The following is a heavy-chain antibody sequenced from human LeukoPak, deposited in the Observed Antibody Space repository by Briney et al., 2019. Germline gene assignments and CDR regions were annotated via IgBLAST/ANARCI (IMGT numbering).Heavy chain of an antibody. CDR2: IYHSGST. CDR1: GGSISSGDYS. Sequence: SETLSLTCTVSGGSISSGDYSWNWIRQPPGKALEWIGSIYHSGSTYYNPSLKSRVTISVDTSKNQFSLKLSSVTAADTAVFYCARLSGTYSSGYYVMDVWGQGTTVTVSS. V-gene: IGHV4-30-2*05. D-gene: IGHD1-26*01. CDR3: ARLSGTYSSGYYVMDV. J-gene: IGHJ6*02.